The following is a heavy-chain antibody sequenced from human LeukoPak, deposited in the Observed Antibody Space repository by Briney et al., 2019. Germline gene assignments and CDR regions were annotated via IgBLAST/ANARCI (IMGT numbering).Heavy chain of an antibody. D-gene: IGHD1-26*01. J-gene: IGHJ2*01. Sequence: PSETLSLTCSVSGDSINRYYWSWIRQSPGKGLEWIGSIYNSRYTNYNPSLKSRVTISADTSRNQISLDLISVTAADTALYYCASKMRGMPYWYFDLWGRGTLVTVSS. CDR3: ASKMRGMPYWYFDL. V-gene: IGHV4-59*08. CDR2: IYNSRYT. CDR1: GDSINRYY.